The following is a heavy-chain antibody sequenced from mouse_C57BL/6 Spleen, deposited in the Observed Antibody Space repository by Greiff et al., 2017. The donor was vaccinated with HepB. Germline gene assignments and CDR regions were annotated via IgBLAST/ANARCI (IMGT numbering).Heavy chain of an antibody. CDR1: GYTFTDYE. CDR2: IDPETGGT. D-gene: IGHD1-1*01. V-gene: IGHV1-15*01. J-gene: IGHJ4*01. CDR3: TRRGFYYYGSSYGHAVDY. Sequence: VQLQQSGAELVRPGASVTLSCKASGYTFTDYEMHWVKQTPVHGLEWIGAIDPETGGTAYNQKFKGKAILTADKSSSTAYMELRSLTSEDSAGYYCTRRGFYYYGSSYGHAVDYWGQGTSVTVAS.